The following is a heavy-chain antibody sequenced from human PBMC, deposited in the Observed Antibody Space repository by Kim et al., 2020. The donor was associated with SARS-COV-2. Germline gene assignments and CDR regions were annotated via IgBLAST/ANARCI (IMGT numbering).Heavy chain of an antibody. J-gene: IGHJ4*02. CDR2: INTGDGNT. CDR3: ERVYGDYANYFDS. CDR1: GYTFTNFA. Sequence: ASVKVSCKASGYTFTNFAIHWVRQAPGQSLEAMGWINTGDGNTEYAQKFQGTVTITRDRSASTAYMELSSLTSEDTAMYYCERVYGDYANYFDSWGQGTLVTVSS. V-gene: IGHV1-3*04. D-gene: IGHD4-17*01.